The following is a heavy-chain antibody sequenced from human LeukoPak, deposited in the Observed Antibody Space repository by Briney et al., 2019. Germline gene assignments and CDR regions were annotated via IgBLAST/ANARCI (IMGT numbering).Heavy chain of an antibody. CDR2: IWYDGSNK. V-gene: IGHV3-33*01. CDR3: ARDHVRYCSSTSCYGGSDY. J-gene: IGHJ4*02. Sequence: GGSLRLSCAASGSTFSSYGMQRVRQAPGRGLEWVAGIWYDGSNKYYADSAKGRFTISRDNSKNTLYLQMNSLRAEDTAVYYCARDHVRYCSSTSCYGGSDYWGQGTLVTVSS. CDR1: GSTFSSYG. D-gene: IGHD2-2*01.